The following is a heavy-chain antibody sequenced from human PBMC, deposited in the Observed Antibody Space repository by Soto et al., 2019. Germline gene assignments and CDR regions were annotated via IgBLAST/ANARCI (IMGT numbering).Heavy chain of an antibody. D-gene: IGHD4-4*01. CDR1: GYTFTSYY. J-gene: IGHJ6*02. V-gene: IGHV1-46*01. CDR3: ARDPPNPGNRHGMDV. CDR2: INPSGGST. Sequence: GASVKVSCKASGYTFTSYYMHWVRQAPGQGLEWMGIINPSGGSTSYAQKFQGRATMTRDTSTSTVYMELSSLRSEDTAVYYCARDPPNPGNRHGMDVWGQGTTVTVSS.